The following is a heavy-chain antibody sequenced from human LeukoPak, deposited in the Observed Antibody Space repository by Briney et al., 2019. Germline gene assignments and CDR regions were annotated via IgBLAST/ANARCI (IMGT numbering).Heavy chain of an antibody. CDR1: GYTFTGYY. CDR3: ARDPTMVHSYYYYYYMDV. CDR2: INPNSGGT. V-gene: IGHV1-2*02. D-gene: IGHD3-10*01. J-gene: IGHJ6*03. Sequence: GASVKVSCKASGYTFTGYYMHWVRQAPGQGLEWMGWINPNSGGTNYAQTFQGRVTMTRDTSISTAYMELSRLRTDDTAVYYCARDPTMVHSYYYYYYMDVWGKGTTVTISS.